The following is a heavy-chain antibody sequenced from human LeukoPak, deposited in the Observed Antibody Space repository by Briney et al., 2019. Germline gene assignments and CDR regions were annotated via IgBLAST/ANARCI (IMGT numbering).Heavy chain of an antibody. CDR2: INPNSGGT. D-gene: IGHD3-9*01. Sequence: ASVKVSCKASGYTFTGHYMHWVRQAPGQGLEWTGWINPNSGGTNYAQKFQGRVTMTRDTSISTAYMELSRLRSDDTAVYYCAIPARLYFARERPFDYWGQGTLVTVSS. V-gene: IGHV1-2*02. CDR1: GYTFTGHY. J-gene: IGHJ4*02. CDR3: AIPARLYFARERPFDY.